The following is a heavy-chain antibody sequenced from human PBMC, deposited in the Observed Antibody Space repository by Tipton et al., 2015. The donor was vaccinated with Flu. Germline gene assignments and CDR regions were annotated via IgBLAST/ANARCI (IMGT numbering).Heavy chain of an antibody. Sequence: TLPLTCTVSGDSIRSAYYWGWVRRPPGKGLEWIGTIYHSGTTYYNPSLKSRLTISVDTSKNQFSLRLSSVTAADTAVYYCARHTGDSVRGVIDYWGQGTLVTVSS. CDR2: IYHSGTT. V-gene: IGHV4-38-2*02. D-gene: IGHD3-10*02. CDR1: GDSIRSAYY. CDR3: ARHTGDSVRGVIDY. J-gene: IGHJ4*02.